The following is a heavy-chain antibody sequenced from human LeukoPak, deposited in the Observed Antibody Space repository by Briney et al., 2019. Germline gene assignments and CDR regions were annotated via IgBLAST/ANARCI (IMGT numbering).Heavy chain of an antibody. J-gene: IGHJ4*02. CDR1: GYTFTGYY. D-gene: IGHD6-19*01. Sequence: ASVKVSCKASGYTFTGYYIQWVRQAPGQALEWVGWILPSSGGANYEQKFQGRVTMTRDTSITTAYLELNRLRSDDTAVYYCARKGPVAGALDYWGQGTLVTVSS. CDR3: ARKGPVAGALDY. V-gene: IGHV1-2*02. CDR2: ILPSSGGA.